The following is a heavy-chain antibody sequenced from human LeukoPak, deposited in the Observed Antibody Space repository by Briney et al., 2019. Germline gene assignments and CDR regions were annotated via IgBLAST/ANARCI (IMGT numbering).Heavy chain of an antibody. CDR2: IYHTGNT. CDR1: GYSITSGHY. D-gene: IGHD2-2*02. J-gene: IGHJ4*02. Sequence: PSETLSLTCSVSGYSITSGHYWGWIRQPPGKGLEWIGSIYHTGNTFYDPSFNSRVTISVDTSKNQFSLSLSSVTAADTAVYYCARYCSSTTCYTRGGDYWGQGTLVTVSS. CDR3: ARYCSSTTCYTRGGDY. V-gene: IGHV4-38-2*02.